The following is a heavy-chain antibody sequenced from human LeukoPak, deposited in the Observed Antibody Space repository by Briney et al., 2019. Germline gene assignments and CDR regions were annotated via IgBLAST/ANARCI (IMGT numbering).Heavy chain of an antibody. CDR3: ARDGGPCSGGSCYPPYYYGMDV. D-gene: IGHD2-15*01. Sequence: GGSLRLSCAASGFTFSSYSMNWVRQAPGKGLEWVSYISRSSRTIYYADSVKGRFTISRDNAKNSLYLQMNSLRDEDTAVYYCARDGGPCSGGSCYPPYYYGMDVWGQGTTVTVSS. J-gene: IGHJ6*02. CDR2: ISRSSRTI. CDR1: GFTFSSYS. V-gene: IGHV3-48*02.